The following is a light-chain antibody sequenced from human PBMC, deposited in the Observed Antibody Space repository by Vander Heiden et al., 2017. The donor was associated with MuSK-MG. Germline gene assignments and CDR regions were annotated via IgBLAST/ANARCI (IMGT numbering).Light chain of an antibody. CDR1: QNIINW. J-gene: IGKJ2*01. Sequence: DIQMTQSPSTLSASVGDRVTITCRASQNIINWFAWYQQKPGKAPKLLIYRASTLESGVPSRFSGSGSGTEFTLTINSLQPDDFATYYCHQDNDFPYTFGQGTKLXIK. V-gene: IGKV1-5*03. CDR2: RAS. CDR3: HQDNDFPYT.